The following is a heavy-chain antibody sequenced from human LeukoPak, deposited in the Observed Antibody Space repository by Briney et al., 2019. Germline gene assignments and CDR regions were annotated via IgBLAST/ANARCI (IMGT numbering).Heavy chain of an antibody. CDR1: GFTFSTYS. J-gene: IGHJ3*02. D-gene: IGHD3-10*01. V-gene: IGHV3-21*01. CDR2: ISSSSSYI. CDR3: ARVVITMVRGVMRLGAFDI. Sequence: GGSLRLSCAASGFTFSTYSMTWVRQAPGKGLEWVSSISSSSSYIYYADSVKGRFTISRDIAKNSLYLQMNSLRAEDTAVYFCARVVITMVRGVMRLGAFDIWGQGTMVTVSS.